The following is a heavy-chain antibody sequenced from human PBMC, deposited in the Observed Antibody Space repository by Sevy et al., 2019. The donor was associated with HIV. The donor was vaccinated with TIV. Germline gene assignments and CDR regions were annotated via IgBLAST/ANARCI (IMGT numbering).Heavy chain of an antibody. V-gene: IGHV3-21*06. J-gene: IGHJ6*02. CDR2: ISSNSAYI. Sequence: GGSLRLSCAASGFPFSSYTMIWVRQAPGKGLEWVSSISSNSAYIYYADSVKGRFTISRDNAKNSLDLHMNSLRAEDTALYYCARARTTGYYYYGMDVWGQRTTVTVSS. CDR1: GFPFSSYT. CDR3: ARARTTGYYYYGMDV. D-gene: IGHD1-1*01.